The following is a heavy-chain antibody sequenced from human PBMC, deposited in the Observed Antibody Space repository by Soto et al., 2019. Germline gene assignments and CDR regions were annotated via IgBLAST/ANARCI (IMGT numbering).Heavy chain of an antibody. CDR3: ARERYYYDSSGYRPNNWFDP. D-gene: IGHD3-22*01. Sequence: SETLSLTCTVSGGSISSYYWSWIRQPPGKGLEWIGYIYYSGSTNYNPSLKSRVTKSVDTSKNQFSLKLSSVTAADTAVYYCARERYYYDSSGYRPNNWFDPWGQGTLVTVSS. V-gene: IGHV4-59*01. J-gene: IGHJ5*02. CDR2: IYYSGST. CDR1: GGSISSYY.